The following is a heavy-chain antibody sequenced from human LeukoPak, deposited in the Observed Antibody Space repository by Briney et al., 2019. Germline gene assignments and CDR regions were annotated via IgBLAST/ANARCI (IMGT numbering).Heavy chain of an antibody. Sequence: SQTLYLTCAVYGGSFSGCYWSWIRQPPGKGLEWIGEINHSGSTNYNPSLKSRVTISVDTSKNQFSLKLSSVTAADTAVYYCARGQRNYYGSGSQDYWGQGTLVTVSS. CDR2: INHSGST. J-gene: IGHJ4*02. CDR3: ARGQRNYYGSGSQDY. V-gene: IGHV4-34*01. D-gene: IGHD3-10*01. CDR1: GGSFSGCY.